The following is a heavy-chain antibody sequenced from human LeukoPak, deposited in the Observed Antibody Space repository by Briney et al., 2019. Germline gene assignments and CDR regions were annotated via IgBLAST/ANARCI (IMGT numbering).Heavy chain of an antibody. CDR2: IYYSGST. Sequence: SQTLSLTCTVSGGSISRDDYYWSWIRQPPGKGLEWIGYIYYSGSTYYNPSLKSRVNMSVDTSKNQFSLKLSSVTAADTAVYYCASLPRYTTPDAFDIWGQGTMVTVSS. J-gene: IGHJ3*02. CDR3: ASLPRYTTPDAFDI. V-gene: IGHV4-30-4*01. D-gene: IGHD1-14*01. CDR1: GGSISRDDYY.